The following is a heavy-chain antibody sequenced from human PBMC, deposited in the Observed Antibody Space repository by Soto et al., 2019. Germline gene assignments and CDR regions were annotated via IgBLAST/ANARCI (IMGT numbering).Heavy chain of an antibody. V-gene: IGHV4-31*03. Sequence: QVQLQESGPGLVKPSQTLSLTCTVSGGSISSGGYYWSWIRQHPGKGLEWIGYIHDSGSTYYNPSLKRRVTISVDTSKNQFSLKLSSVTAADTALYYCARLKYSNSWLFDYWGQGTLVTVSS. D-gene: IGHD6-13*01. CDR2: IHDSGST. CDR1: GGSISSGGYY. J-gene: IGHJ4*02. CDR3: ARLKYSNSWLFDY.